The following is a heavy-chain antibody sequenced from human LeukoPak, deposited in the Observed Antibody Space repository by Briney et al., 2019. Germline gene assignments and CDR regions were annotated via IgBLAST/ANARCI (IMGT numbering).Heavy chain of an antibody. Sequence: GGSLRLSCAASGFTFSSYSMNWVRQAPGKGLEWVSSISSSSSYIYYADSLKGRFTISRDNAKNSLYLQMNSLRAEDTAVYYCARGSGLWFGELSEENDYWGQGTLVTVSS. CDR2: ISSSSSYI. V-gene: IGHV3-21*01. D-gene: IGHD3-10*01. J-gene: IGHJ4*02. CDR3: ARGSGLWFGELSEENDY. CDR1: GFTFSSYS.